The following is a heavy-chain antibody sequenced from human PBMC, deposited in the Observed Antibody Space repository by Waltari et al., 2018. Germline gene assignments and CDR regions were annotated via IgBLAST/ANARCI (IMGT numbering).Heavy chain of an antibody. J-gene: IGHJ4*02. CDR1: GGSFSGYY. CDR2: INHSGST. D-gene: IGHD2-2*01. V-gene: IGHV4-34*01. Sequence: QVQLXQWGAGLXKPSETLSLTCAVYGGSFSGYYWSWIRQPPGKGLEWIGEINHSGSTNYNPSLKSRVTISVDTSKNQFSLKLSSVTAADTAVYYCARVTGSGYCSSTSCYXSRSXFDYWGQGXLVTXSS. CDR3: ARVTGSGYCSSTSCYXSRSXFDY.